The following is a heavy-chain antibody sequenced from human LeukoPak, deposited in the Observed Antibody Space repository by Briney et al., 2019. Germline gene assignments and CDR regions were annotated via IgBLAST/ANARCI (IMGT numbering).Heavy chain of an antibody. CDR2: IYPSDSDT. V-gene: IGHV5-51*01. J-gene: IGHJ4*02. CDR1: GYNFLGYW. Sequence: GESLQISCKASGYNFLGYWIGWVRQLPGKGLEWIGIIYPSDSDTGYSPSFQGQVTISSDKSISTAYLQWRSLKVSDTAIYYCARFGSAGDRRADYWGQGTLVTVSS. CDR3: ARFGSAGDRRADY. D-gene: IGHD3-16*01.